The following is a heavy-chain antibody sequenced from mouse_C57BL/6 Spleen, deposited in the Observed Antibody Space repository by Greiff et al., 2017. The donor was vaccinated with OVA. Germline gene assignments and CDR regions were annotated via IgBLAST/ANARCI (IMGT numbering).Heavy chain of an antibody. V-gene: IGHV6-3*01. CDR1: GFTFSNYW. CDR3: TKLGRKAMDY. J-gene: IGHJ4*01. Sequence: EVKLEESGGGLVQPGGSMKLSCVASGFTFSNYWMNWVRQSPEKGLEWVAQIRLKSDNYATHYAESVKGRFTISRDDSKSSVYLQMNNLRAEDTGIYYCTKLGRKAMDYWGQGTSVTVSS. CDR2: IRLKSDNYAT. D-gene: IGHD4-1*01.